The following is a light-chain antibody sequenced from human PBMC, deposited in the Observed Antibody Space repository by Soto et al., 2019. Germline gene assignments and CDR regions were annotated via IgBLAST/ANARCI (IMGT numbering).Light chain of an antibody. CDR1: QSVTSTH. V-gene: IGKV3-20*01. CDR3: QQYGSSPWT. Sequence: EIVLTQSPGTLSLSPGERATLSCRASQSVTSTHLAWYQQKPGQAPRLLIYAASSRATGIPDRFSGSGYGTGFTLTLSRLEPEDFAVYYCQQYGSSPWTFGQVTKVEIK. CDR2: AAS. J-gene: IGKJ1*01.